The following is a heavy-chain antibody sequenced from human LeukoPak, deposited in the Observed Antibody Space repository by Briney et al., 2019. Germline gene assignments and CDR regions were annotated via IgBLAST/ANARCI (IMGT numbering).Heavy chain of an antibody. CDR2: IYYSGST. D-gene: IGHD2-2*01. CDR1: GGSISSGDYY. Sequence: SETLSLTCTVSGGSISSGDYYWSWIRQPPGKGLEWIGYIYYSGSTYYNPSLKSRVTISVDTSKNQCFLKLSSVTAADTAVYYCARASTSETYGMDVWGQGTTVTVSS. CDR3: ARASTSETYGMDV. V-gene: IGHV4-30-4*01. J-gene: IGHJ6*02.